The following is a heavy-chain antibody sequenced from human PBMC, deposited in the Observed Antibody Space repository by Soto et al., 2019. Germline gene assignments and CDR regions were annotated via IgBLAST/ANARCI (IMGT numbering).Heavy chain of an antibody. Sequence: PGGSLRLSCAASGFTFSSYAMSWVRQAPGKGLEWVSAISGSGGSTYYADSVKGRFTISRDNSKNTLYLQMNSLRAEDTALYYCAKLSYGDYLHEYFQHWGQGTLVTVSS. CDR1: GFTFSSYA. J-gene: IGHJ1*01. V-gene: IGHV3-23*01. D-gene: IGHD4-17*01. CDR3: AKLSYGDYLHEYFQH. CDR2: ISGSGGST.